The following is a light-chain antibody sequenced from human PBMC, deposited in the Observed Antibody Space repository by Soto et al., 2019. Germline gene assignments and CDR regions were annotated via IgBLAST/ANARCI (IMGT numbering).Light chain of an antibody. CDR2: DVS. J-gene: IGLJ2*01. CDR1: SSDVGGYNY. V-gene: IGLV2-14*03. CDR3: SSYTSSSTRVV. Sequence: QSALTQPASVSGSPGQSITISCTGTSSDVGGYNYVSWYQQHPGKAPKVMIYDVSNRPSGVSNRFSGSKYGNTASLTISGLQVEDEAHYYCSSYTSSSTRVVFGGGTKVTVL.